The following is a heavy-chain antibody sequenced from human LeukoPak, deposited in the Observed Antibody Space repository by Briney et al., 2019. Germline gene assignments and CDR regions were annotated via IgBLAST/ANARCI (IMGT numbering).Heavy chain of an antibody. CDR3: ARTLVVINDAFDI. CDR1: GYTFTGYY. J-gene: IGHJ3*02. V-gene: IGHV1-2*02. Sequence: ASVKVSCKTSGYTFTGYYIHWVRQAPGQGLEWIGWINPNSGDTNYAQKFQGRVSVTGDTSISTAYMELSRLRSDDTAVYYCARTLVVINDAFDIWGQGTMVTVSS. D-gene: IGHD3-22*01. CDR2: INPNSGDT.